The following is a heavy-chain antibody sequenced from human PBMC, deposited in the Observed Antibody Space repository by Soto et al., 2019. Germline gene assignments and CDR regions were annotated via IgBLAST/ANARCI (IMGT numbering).Heavy chain of an antibody. D-gene: IGHD6-25*01. J-gene: IGHJ6*02. CDR3: ARRQISPPTRGAATARGGMDV. CDR2: IWDDGSNS. V-gene: IGHV3-33*01. CDR1: GFTFNNYG. Sequence: QVHLVESGGGVVQPGRSLRLSCAASGFTFNNYGMHWVRQAPGKGLGGVAIIWDDGSNSFYANSVRSRFTISRDNSNNTSYLQMSSLRAEETAVYYCARRQISPPTRGAATARGGMDVWGQGTTVTVSS.